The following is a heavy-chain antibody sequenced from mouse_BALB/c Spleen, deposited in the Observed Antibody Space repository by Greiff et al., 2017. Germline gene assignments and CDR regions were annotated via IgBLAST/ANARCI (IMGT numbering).Heavy chain of an antibody. D-gene: IGHD2-3*01. J-gene: IGHJ1*01. CDR3: ARSSGYSWYFDV. Sequence: EVQLQESGGGLVQPGGSRKLSCAASGFTFSSFGMHWVRQAPEKGLEWVAYISSGSSTIYYADTVKGRFTISRDNPKNTLFLQMTSLRSEDTAMYYCARSSGYSWYFDVWGAGTTVTVSS. CDR2: ISSGSSTI. CDR1: GFTFSSFG. V-gene: IGHV5-17*02.